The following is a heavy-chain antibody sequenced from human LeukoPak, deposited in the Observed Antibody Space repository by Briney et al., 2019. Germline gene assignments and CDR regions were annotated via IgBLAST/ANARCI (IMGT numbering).Heavy chain of an antibody. CDR2: ISSSSSYI. CDR3: ARALYSYYDYVWGSYRPNYYYYGMDV. V-gene: IGHV3-21*01. CDR1: GFTFSSYS. J-gene: IGHJ6*02. Sequence: GGSLRLSCAASGFTFSSYSMNWVRQAPGKGLEWVSSISSSSSYIYYADSVKGRFTISRDNAKNSLYLQMNSLRAEDTAVYYCARALYSYYDYVWGSYRPNYYYYGMDVWGQGTTVTVSS. D-gene: IGHD3-16*02.